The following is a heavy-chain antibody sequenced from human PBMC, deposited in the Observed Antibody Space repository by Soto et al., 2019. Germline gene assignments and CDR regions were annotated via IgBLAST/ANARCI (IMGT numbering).Heavy chain of an antibody. V-gene: IGHV1-69*01. Sequence: QVQLVQSGAEVRKPGSSVTVSCKTSGGIFSTSGIAWVRQAPGQGLEWMGGVSPLFGTPNYPQNFQGRVAMTSDESTTTDFLELRNLTLEDTAVYDCARGRCNRPSCYYDGMAVWGQGTTVIVSS. CDR2: VSPLFGTP. CDR3: ARGRCNRPSCYYDGMAV. CDR1: GGIFSTSG. J-gene: IGHJ6*02. D-gene: IGHD2-2*02.